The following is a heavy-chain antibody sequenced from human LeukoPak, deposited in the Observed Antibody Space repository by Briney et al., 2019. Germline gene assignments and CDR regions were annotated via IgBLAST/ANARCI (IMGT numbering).Heavy chain of an antibody. CDR2: IDHSGST. CDR1: GYSISSGYY. V-gene: IGHV4-38-2*02. D-gene: IGHD3-10*01. CDR3: AKSNGYGLVDI. Sequence: SETLSLTCTVSGYSISSGYYWGWIRQPPGKGLEWTGSIDHSGSTYYNPSLKSRITISLDTSKNQFSLKLNSVTAADTAVYYCAKSNGYGLVDIWGQGTMVAVSS. J-gene: IGHJ3*02.